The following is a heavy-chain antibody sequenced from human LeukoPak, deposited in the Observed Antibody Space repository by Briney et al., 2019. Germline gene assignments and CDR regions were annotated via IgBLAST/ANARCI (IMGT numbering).Heavy chain of an antibody. CDR3: TTRTMIVVATDY. CDR2: IRSKANSYAT. V-gene: IGHV3-73*01. Sequence: GGSLRLSCAASGFTFSGSAMHWVRQASGKGLEWVGRIRSKANSYATAYAASVKGRFTISRDDSKNTAYLQMNSLKTEDTAVYYCTTRTMIVVATDYWGQGTLVTVSS. D-gene: IGHD3-22*01. CDR1: GFTFSGSA. J-gene: IGHJ4*02.